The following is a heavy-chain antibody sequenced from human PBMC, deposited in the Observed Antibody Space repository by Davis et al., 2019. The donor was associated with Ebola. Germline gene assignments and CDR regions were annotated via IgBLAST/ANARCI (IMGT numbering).Heavy chain of an antibody. V-gene: IGHV3-21*01. CDR1: GFTFSSYS. CDR3: ARDWIHSGYDPY. D-gene: IGHD5-12*01. J-gene: IGHJ4*02. Sequence: GESLKISCAASGFTFSSYSMNWVRQAPGKGLEWVSSISSSSSYIYYADSVKGRFTISRDNAKNSLYLQMNSLRAEDTAVYYCARDWIHSGYDPYWGQGTLVTVSS. CDR2: ISSSSSYI.